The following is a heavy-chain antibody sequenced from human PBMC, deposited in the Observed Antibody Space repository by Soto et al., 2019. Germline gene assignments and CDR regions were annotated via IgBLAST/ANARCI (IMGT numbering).Heavy chain of an antibody. CDR3: VRQGFGALHGLVDV. J-gene: IGHJ6*02. CDR2: IRDSGDT. CDR1: GGSISSHN. D-gene: IGHD3-10*01. V-gene: IGHV4-59*08. Sequence: QVQLQESGPGLVKPSETLSLICSDSGGSISSHNWGWIRLPPGNGLEWIGYIRDSGDTSYNPSLNSRVTMSLDTSKKELSRKMTSVTAADTAVYYCVRQGFGALHGLVDVWGQGTTVTVSS.